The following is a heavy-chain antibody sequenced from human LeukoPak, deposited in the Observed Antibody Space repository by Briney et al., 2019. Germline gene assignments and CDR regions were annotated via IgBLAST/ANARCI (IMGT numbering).Heavy chain of an antibody. V-gene: IGHV3-66*01. J-gene: IGHJ6*02. CDR1: GFTVSGNY. CDR2: LYSGGST. D-gene: IGHD5-24*01. Sequence: GSLRLSCAASGFTVSGNYMGWGRQAPGKGLEWVSLLYSGGSTYCADSVKGRFSISRDNSKNTLYLQMNSLRAEDTAVYYCASRDKGYYYGMDVWGQGTTVTVSS. CDR3: ASRDKGYYYGMDV.